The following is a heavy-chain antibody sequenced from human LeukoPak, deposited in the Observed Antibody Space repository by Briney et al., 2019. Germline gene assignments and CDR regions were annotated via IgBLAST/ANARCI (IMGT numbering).Heavy chain of an antibody. V-gene: IGHV1-69*04. Sequence: SVKVSCKASGGTFSSYAISWVRQAPGQGLEWMGRIIPILGIANYAQKFQGRVTITADKSTSTAYMELSSLRSEDTAVYYCARGWVEHSYGHDPPFRAYYGVDVWGQGTTVTVSS. CDR3: ARGWVEHSYGHDPPFRAYYGVDV. D-gene: IGHD5-18*01. CDR1: GGTFSSYA. CDR2: IIPILGIA. J-gene: IGHJ6*02.